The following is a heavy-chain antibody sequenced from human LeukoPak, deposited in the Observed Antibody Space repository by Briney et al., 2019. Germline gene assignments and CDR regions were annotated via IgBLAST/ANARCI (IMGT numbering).Heavy chain of an antibody. Sequence: SETLSLTCTVSGGSISSSSYYWGWIRQPPGTGLEWIGSGYYSGSTYYNPSLESRVTISVDTSKNQFSLKLTSVTAADTAVYYCARRGYCSSTSCYGRDGFDYWGQGTLVTVSS. V-gene: IGHV4-39*01. CDR1: GGSISSSSYY. D-gene: IGHD2-2*03. CDR2: GYYSGST. CDR3: ARRGYCSSTSCYGRDGFDY. J-gene: IGHJ4*02.